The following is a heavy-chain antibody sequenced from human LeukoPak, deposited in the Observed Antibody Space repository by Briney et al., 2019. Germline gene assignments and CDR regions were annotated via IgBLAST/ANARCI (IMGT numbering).Heavy chain of an antibody. CDR3: AKAHRLGY. J-gene: IGHJ4*02. CDR2: IRYDGSNK. CDR1: GFTFISYA. V-gene: IGHV3-30*02. D-gene: IGHD6-19*01. Sequence: GTSLRLSCAASGFTFISYAVHWVRQAPGKGLEWVAFIRYDGSNKYYADSVKGRFTISRDNSKNTLYLQMNSLRAEDTAVYYCAKAHRLGYWGQGTLVTVSS.